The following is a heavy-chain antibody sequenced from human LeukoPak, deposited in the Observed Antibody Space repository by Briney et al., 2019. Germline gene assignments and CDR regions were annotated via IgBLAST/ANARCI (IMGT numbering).Heavy chain of an antibody. CDR3: AREDYDSTGYYFNWFDP. Sequence: SVKVSCKASGYTFTSYYMHWVRQAPGQGLEWMGRIIPIFGTANYAQKFQGRVTITTDESTSTAYLELSRLRSDDTAVYYCAREDYDSTGYYFNWFDPWGQGTLVTVSS. J-gene: IGHJ5*02. D-gene: IGHD3-22*01. V-gene: IGHV1-69*05. CDR1: GYTFTSYY. CDR2: IIPIFGTA.